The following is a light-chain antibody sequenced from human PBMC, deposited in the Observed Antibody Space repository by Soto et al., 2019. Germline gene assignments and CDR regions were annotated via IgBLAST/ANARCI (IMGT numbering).Light chain of an antibody. CDR2: AAS. CDR1: QGISSY. Sequence: DIQLTQSPSFLSASVGDRVTITCRASQGISSYLAWYQQKPGKAPKLLIYAASTVQSGVPSRFSGSGSGTEFTLMISGLQPEDFATYYCQQLNSYPRTFGEGTKVDIK. CDR3: QQLNSYPRT. V-gene: IGKV1-9*01. J-gene: IGKJ4*02.